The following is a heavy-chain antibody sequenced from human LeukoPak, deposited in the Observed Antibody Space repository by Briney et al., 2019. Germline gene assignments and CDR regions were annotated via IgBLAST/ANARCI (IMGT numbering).Heavy chain of an antibody. J-gene: IGHJ3*02. CDR3: ARDSVPAAIGDAFDI. CDR2: ISSSSYI. V-gene: IGHV3-21*01. CDR1: GFTFSSYS. D-gene: IGHD2-2*01. Sequence: PGGSLRLSCAASGFTFSSYSMNWVRQAPGKGLEWLSSISSSSYIYYADSVKGRFTISRDNAKNSLYLQMNSLRAEDTAVYYCARDSVPAAIGDAFDIWGQGTMVTVSS.